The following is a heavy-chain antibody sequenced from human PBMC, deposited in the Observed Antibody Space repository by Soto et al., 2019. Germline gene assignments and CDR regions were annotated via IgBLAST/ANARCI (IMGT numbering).Heavy chain of an antibody. CDR3: ARRRYYYGSGSYYNNLYYFDY. Sequence: SETLSLTCAVYGGSFSGYYWSWIRQPPGKGLEWIGEINHSGSTNYNPSLKSRVTISVDTSKNQFSLKLSSVTAADTAVYYCARRRYYYGSGSYYNNLYYFDYWGQGTLLT. J-gene: IGHJ4*02. D-gene: IGHD3-10*01. CDR2: INHSGST. CDR1: GGSFSGYY. V-gene: IGHV4-34*01.